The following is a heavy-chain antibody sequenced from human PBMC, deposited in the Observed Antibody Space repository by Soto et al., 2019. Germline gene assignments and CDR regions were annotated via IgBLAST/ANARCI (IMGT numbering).Heavy chain of an antibody. CDR2: IYYSGST. J-gene: IGHJ3*02. Sequence: QVQLQESGPGLVKPSQTLSLTCTVSGGSISSGGYYWSWIRQHPGKGLEWIGYIYYSGSTYYNPSLKSRVTISVDTSKNQFSLKLSSVTAADTAVYYCARDSRWQGWFGELLDDAFDIWGQGTMVTVSS. D-gene: IGHD3-10*01. CDR3: ARDSRWQGWFGELLDDAFDI. V-gene: IGHV4-31*03. CDR1: GGSISSGGYY.